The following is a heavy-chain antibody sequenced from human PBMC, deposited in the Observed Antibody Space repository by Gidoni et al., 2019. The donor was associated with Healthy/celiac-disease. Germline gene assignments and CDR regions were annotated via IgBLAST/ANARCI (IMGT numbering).Heavy chain of an antibody. D-gene: IGHD6-19*01. V-gene: IGHV3-49*03. J-gene: IGHJ5*02. CDR1: GFTLGDYA. Sequence: VQLVESGGGFVQQGRSLSLSCQASGFTLGDYAMSWFRQAPGKGLEWVGFIRSKAYGGTTEYAASVKGRFTISRDDSKSIAYLQMNSLKTEDTAVYYCTTGIAVAGTSGATWGQGTLVTVSS. CDR3: TTGIAVAGTSGAT. CDR2: IRSKAYGGTT.